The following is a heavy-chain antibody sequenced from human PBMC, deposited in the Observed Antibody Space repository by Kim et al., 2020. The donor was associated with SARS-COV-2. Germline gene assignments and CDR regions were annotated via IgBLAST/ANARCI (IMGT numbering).Heavy chain of an antibody. D-gene: IGHD4-4*01. CDR3: ASDTVLYGLDV. Sequence: GGSLRLSCADSGFTVTTYWMHWVRQAPGKGLEWVSRIKSEGTGITYADSVKGRFTISRYNANNTLYLQMDNLRDDDTAVYYCASDTVLYGLDVWGQGTMVTVSS. V-gene: IGHV3-74*03. CDR1: GFTVTTYW. J-gene: IGHJ6*02. CDR2: IKSEGTGI.